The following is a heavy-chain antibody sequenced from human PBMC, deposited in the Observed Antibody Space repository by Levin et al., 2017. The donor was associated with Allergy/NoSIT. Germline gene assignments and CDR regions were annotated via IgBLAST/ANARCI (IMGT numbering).Heavy chain of an antibody. V-gene: IGHV4-39*07. CDR1: GGSISSSSYY. Sequence: KASETLSLTCTVSGGSISSSSYYWGWIRQPPGKGLEWIGSIYYSGSTYYNPSLKSRVTISVDTSKNQFSLKLSSVTAADTAVYYCAREGWNPRYWVYYFDYWGQGTLVTVSS. J-gene: IGHJ4*02. CDR3: AREGWNPRYWVYYFDY. D-gene: IGHD1-1*01. CDR2: IYYSGST.